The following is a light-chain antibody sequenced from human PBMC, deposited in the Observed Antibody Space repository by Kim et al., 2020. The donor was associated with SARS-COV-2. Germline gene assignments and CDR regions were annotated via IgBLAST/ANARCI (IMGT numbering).Light chain of an antibody. CDR3: QTWDGITAV. CDR2: QDD. Sequence: SYELTQPPSMSVSPGQTASITCSGDDLGDKYTCWYQKKPGQSPLLVIYQDDRRPSGIPVRFSGSSSGNTATLTISGTQAMDEADYYCQTWDGITAVFGGG. J-gene: IGLJ3*02. V-gene: IGLV3-1*01. CDR1: DLGDKY.